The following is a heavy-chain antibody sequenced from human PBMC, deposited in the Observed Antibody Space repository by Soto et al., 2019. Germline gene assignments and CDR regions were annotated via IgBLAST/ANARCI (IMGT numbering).Heavy chain of an antibody. CDR1: GFPFSSYV. CDR3: AKDSNKYSSSLRGRYFDY. Sequence: GGSLRLSCAASGFPFSSYVMAWVRQAPGQGLEWVSGISGGGSNTFYADSVKGRFTISRDNSKNTLLLQMNSLGAEDTAVYYCAKDSNKYSSSLRGRYFDYWGQGIGVTVSS. J-gene: IGHJ4*02. V-gene: IGHV3-23*01. D-gene: IGHD4-4*01. CDR2: ISGGGSNT.